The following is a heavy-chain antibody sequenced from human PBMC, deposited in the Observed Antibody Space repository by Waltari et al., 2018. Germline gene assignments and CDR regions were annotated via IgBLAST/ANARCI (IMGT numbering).Heavy chain of an antibody. Sequence: QVQVVESGGGVVQPGRYLRLSCAASGLPFSHNAMHWVRQAPGKGLEGVAYVWYDGCNKYYGDSVKGRFTISRDNSKNTVSLQMNSRRVEDTAVYYCARDGQDGFNFDYWGQGTLVTVSS. CDR2: VWYDGCNK. CDR3: ARDGQDGFNFDY. J-gene: IGHJ4*02. V-gene: IGHV3-33*08. CDR1: GLPFSHNA. D-gene: IGHD6-25*01.